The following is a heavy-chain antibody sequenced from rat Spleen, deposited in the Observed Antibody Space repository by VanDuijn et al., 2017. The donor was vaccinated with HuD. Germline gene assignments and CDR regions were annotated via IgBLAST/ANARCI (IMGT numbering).Heavy chain of an antibody. V-gene: IGHV5-17*01. CDR3: ARPTTGIPFNY. CDR2: IIYDGSNT. J-gene: IGHJ2*01. Sequence: EVQLVESGGGLVPPGRSLELSCAASGFIFSDYTMAWVRQAPKKGLEWVAAIIYDGSNTFYRDSVKGRFTISRDNAKSTLYPQMDSLRSEDTAIYYCARPTTGIPFNYWGQGVMVTVSS. D-gene: IGHD1-9*01. CDR1: GFIFSDYT.